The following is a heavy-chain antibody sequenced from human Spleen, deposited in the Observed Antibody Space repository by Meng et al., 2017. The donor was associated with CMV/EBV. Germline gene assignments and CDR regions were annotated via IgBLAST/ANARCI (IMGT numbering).Heavy chain of an antibody. V-gene: IGHV4-34*01. CDR3: ARSLGDIVVVPAAYYFDY. CDR1: GGSFSGYY. D-gene: IGHD2-2*01. CDR2: INHSGST. Sequence: SETLSLTCAVYGGSFSGYYWSWIRQPPGKGLEWIGEINHSGSTNYNPSLKSRVTISVGTSKNQFSLKLSSVTAADTAVYYCARSLGDIVVVPAAYYFDYWGQGTLVTVSS. J-gene: IGHJ4*02.